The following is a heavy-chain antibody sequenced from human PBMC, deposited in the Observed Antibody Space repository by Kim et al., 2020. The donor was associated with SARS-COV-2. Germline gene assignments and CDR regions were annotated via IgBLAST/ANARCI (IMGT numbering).Heavy chain of an antibody. V-gene: IGHV7-4-1*02. CDR2: INTGTGNP. CDR1: GYTFSDYA. CDR3: TRGSTWFDS. J-gene: IGHJ5*01. Sequence: ASVKVSCKASGYTFSDYAINWVRQARGQGLEWMGWINTGTGNPSYAQGFTGRFVFSLDISVSTSYLQISSLEADDTAVYYCTRGSTWFDSWGQESLVTVSS.